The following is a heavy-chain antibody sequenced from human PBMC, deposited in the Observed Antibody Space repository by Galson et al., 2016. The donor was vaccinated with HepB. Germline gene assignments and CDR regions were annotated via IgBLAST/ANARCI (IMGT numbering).Heavy chain of an antibody. J-gene: IGHJ4*02. CDR3: ARTYYDYIWGSYRESHFDY. CDR1: GFSFSRYG. CDR2: ISRDGNNK. D-gene: IGHD3-16*02. V-gene: IGHV3-30*03. Sequence: SLRLSCAASGFSFSRYGMRWVRQAPGKGLEWVAGISRDGNNKYYRDSVKGRFTISRDNSKNTLYLQMNSLRAEDTALYYCARTYYDYIWGSYRESHFDYWGQGTLVTVSS.